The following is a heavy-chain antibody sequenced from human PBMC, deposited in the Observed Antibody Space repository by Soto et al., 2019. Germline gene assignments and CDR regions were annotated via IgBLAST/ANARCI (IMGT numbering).Heavy chain of an antibody. CDR3: ARSGDCSSASCYLAYYSYYGIDV. CDR1: GGTFSSYA. CDR2: IIPIFGTA. Sequence: SVKVSCKASGGTFSSYAISWVRQAPGQGLEWMGGIIPIFGTANYAQKFQGRVTITADESTSTAYMELSSLRSEDTAVYYCARSGDCSSASCYLAYYSYYGIDVWGQGPTVTVSS. V-gene: IGHV1-69*13. D-gene: IGHD2-2*01. J-gene: IGHJ6*02.